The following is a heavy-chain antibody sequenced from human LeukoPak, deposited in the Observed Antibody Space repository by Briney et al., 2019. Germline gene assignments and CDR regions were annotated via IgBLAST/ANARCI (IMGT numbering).Heavy chain of an antibody. CDR2: IGGSGSGYST. J-gene: IGHJ6*03. D-gene: IGHD4-23*01. Sequence: GGSLRLSCAASGFTFSSYAMSWVRQAPGKGLEWVSSIGGSGSGYSTYYADSVKGRFTISRDNSKNTLYLQMNSLRAEDTAVYYCAKDEGNSLAMDVWGKGTTVTVSS. V-gene: IGHV3-23*01. CDR1: GFTFSSYA. CDR3: AKDEGNSLAMDV.